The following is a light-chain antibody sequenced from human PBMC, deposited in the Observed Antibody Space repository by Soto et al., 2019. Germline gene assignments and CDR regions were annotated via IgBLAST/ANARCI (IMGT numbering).Light chain of an antibody. CDR2: QDS. V-gene: IGLV3-1*01. J-gene: IGLJ2*01. CDR3: QAWDSSHVV. CDR1: KLGDKY. Sequence: SYELTQPPSVSVPPGQTASITCSGDKLGDKYACWYQQKPGQSPVLVIYQDSKRPSGIPERFSCSNSGNTATLTISGTQAMDEADYYCQAWDSSHVVFGGGTKLTVL.